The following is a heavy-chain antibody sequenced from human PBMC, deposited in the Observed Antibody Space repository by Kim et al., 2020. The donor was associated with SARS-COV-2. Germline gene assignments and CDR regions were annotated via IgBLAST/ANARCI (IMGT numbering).Heavy chain of an antibody. Sequence: DGSNKYYADCVKGRFTISRDNSKNTLYLQMNSLRAEDTAVYYCAKSAVDIWGQGTMVTVSS. V-gene: IGHV3-30*02. CDR2: DGSNK. J-gene: IGHJ3*02. CDR3: AKSAVDI.